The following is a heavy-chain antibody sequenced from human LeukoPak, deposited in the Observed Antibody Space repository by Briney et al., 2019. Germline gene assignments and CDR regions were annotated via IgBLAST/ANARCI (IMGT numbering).Heavy chain of an antibody. CDR1: GFTFSSYA. J-gene: IGHJ3*02. D-gene: IGHD3-22*01. CDR2: ISGSGGST. V-gene: IGHV3-23*01. Sequence: GGSLRLSCAASGFTFSSYAMNWVRQAPGKGLEWVSAISGSGGSTHYADSMKGRFTISRDNSKNTLYLQMNSLRAEDTAVYYCARDANYHVSSDYYDAFDIWGQGTMVTVSS. CDR3: ARDANYHVSSDYYDAFDI.